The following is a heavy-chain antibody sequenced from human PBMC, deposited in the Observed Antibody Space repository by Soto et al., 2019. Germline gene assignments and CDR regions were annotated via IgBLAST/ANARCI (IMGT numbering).Heavy chain of an antibody. Sequence: SGPTLVNPTQTLTLTCTFSGFSLSTSGVGVGWIRQPPGKALEWLALIYWDDDKRYSPSLKSRLTITKDTSKNQVVLTMTNMDPVDTATYYCAHLSSIVVVPAARYYYYYGMDVWGQGT. CDR2: IYWDDDK. D-gene: IGHD2-2*01. CDR3: AHLSSIVVVPAARYYYYYGMDV. CDR1: GFSLSTSGVG. V-gene: IGHV2-5*02. J-gene: IGHJ6*02.